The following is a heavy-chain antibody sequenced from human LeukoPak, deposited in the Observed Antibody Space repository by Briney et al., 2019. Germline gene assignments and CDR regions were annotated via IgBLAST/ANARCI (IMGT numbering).Heavy chain of an antibody. CDR3: ARDSSGYYFLVVGYFDY. V-gene: IGHV1-18*01. CDR1: GYTFTSYG. CDR2: ISAYNGNT. J-gene: IGHJ4*02. D-gene: IGHD3-22*01. Sequence: ASVKVSCKASGYTFTSYGISWVRQASGQGLEWMGWISAYNGNTNYAQKLQGRVTMTTDTSTSTAYMELRSLRSDDTAVYYCARDSSGYYFLVVGYFDYWGQGTLVTVSS.